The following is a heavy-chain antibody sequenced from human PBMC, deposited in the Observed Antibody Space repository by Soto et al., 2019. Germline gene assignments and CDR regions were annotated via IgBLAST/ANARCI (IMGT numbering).Heavy chain of an antibody. CDR1: GYTFTSYG. J-gene: IGHJ4*02. Sequence: QVHLVQSGAEVKKPGASVKVSCKASGYTFTSYGITWVRQAPGQGLEWMVWISAHNGNTDYAQTLQGRVIVTRDTTTSTAYMEPRSLRSDDRAVEYCARGRYGDYWGQGVLVTVSS. CDR3: ARGRYGDY. CDR2: ISAHNGNT. D-gene: IGHD1-1*01. V-gene: IGHV1-18*01.